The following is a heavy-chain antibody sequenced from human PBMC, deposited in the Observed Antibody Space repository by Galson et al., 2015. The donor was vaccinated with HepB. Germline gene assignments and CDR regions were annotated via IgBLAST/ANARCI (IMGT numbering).Heavy chain of an antibody. J-gene: IGHJ6*02. CDR2: ISHTGSDT. Sequence: SLRLSCAASGISFGDYAMHWVRQAPGQGLEWVAAISHTGSDTSYADSVRGRFTISSDNFKNSVSLQMNSLRPDDTAVYYCATDLAVAATNYGMDVWGQGTTVTVSS. CDR3: ATDLAVAATNYGMDV. D-gene: IGHD6-19*01. CDR1: GISFGDYA. V-gene: IGHV3-30*03.